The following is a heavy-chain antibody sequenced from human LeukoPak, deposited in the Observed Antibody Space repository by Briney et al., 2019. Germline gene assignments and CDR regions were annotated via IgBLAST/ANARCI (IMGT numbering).Heavy chain of an antibody. D-gene: IGHD4-17*01. V-gene: IGHV4-59*08. CDR3: ASGDGDYRLFDY. CDR1: GGSISSYY. Sequence: SETLSLTCTVSGGSISSYYWSWIRQPPGKGLEWIGYIYYSGSTNYNPSLKSRVTISVDTSKNQFSLKLSSVTAADTAVYYCASGDGDYRLFDYWGQGTLVTVSS. CDR2: IYYSGST. J-gene: IGHJ4*02.